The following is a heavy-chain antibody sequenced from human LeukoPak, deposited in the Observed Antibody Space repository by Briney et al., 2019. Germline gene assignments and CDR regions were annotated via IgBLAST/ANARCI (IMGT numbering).Heavy chain of an antibody. V-gene: IGHV3-23*01. CDR1: GFTFSSWA. J-gene: IGHJ4*02. CDR3: VKEGCTRCTPFVDY. CDR2: VSPSGDTT. D-gene: IGHD2-2*01. Sequence: PGGSLRLSCAASGFTFSSWAMSWVRQAPGKGLEWVSAVSPSGDTTYYADSVKGRFTISRDNSKNTLYLQMNSLRAEDTAVYYCVKEGCTRCTPFVDYWGQGILVTVSS.